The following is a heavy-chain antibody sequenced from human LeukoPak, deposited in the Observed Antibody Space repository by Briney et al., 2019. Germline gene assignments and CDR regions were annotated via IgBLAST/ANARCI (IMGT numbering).Heavy chain of an antibody. D-gene: IGHD3-9*01. CDR3: ARDSLRRDILTGYPDY. J-gene: IGHJ4*02. CDR1: GFTFSSYG. V-gene: IGHV3-33*01. CDR2: IWYDGSNK. Sequence: GGSLRLSCAASGFTFSSYGMHWVRQAPGKGLERVAVIWYDGSNKYYADSVKGRFTISRDNSKNTLYLQMNSLRAEDTAVYYCARDSLRRDILTGYPDYWGQGTLVSVSS.